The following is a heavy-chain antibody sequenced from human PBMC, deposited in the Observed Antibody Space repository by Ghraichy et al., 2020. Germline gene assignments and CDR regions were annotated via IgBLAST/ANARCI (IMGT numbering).Heavy chain of an antibody. V-gene: IGHV1-2*02. CDR3: ARDVEFCNRTTCYSGMDV. J-gene: IGHJ6*02. D-gene: IGHD2/OR15-2a*01. Sequence: ASVKVSCKASGYKFIDHYRQWVRQLPGQGLDGVGCININSGGDGTKYAKKYQGRITMTADTSNSTAYMEMHSLKSDDTAVYYCARDVEFCNRTTCYSGMDVWGQGTTLTV. CDR2: ININSGGDGT. CDR1: GYKFIDHY.